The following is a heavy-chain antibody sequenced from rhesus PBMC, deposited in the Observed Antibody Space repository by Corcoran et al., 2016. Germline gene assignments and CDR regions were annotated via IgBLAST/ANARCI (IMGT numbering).Heavy chain of an antibody. J-gene: IGHJ6*01. CDR2: ISSGGSI. D-gene: IGHD2-21*01. V-gene: IGHV3S43*01. Sequence: EVQLVESGGGLVQPGGSLRLSCAAPGFTSGNSDLIWIRQAPGKGLEWVSYISSGGSIYYSDSVKGRFTISRDNAKNTLYLQRSSRRVEDTAVYYCANTLEYCTGSGCYGLDSWGQGVVVTVSS. CDR1: GFTSGNSD. CDR3: ANTLEYCTGSGCYGLDS.